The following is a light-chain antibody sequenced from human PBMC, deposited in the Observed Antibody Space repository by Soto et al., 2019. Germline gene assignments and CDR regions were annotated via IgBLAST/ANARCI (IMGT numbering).Light chain of an antibody. CDR2: DVS. J-gene: IGLJ2*01. V-gene: IGLV2-11*01. CDR1: SSDVGGYNY. Sequence: QSVLTQPRSVSGSPGQSVTISCTETSSDVGGYNYVSWYQQHPGKAPKLMIYDVSKRPSGVPDRFSGSKSGNTASLTISGLQAEDEADYYCCSYAGSYTFEVVFGGGTKLTVL. CDR3: CSYAGSYTFEVV.